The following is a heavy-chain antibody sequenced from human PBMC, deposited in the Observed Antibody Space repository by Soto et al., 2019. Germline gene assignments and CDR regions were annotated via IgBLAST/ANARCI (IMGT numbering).Heavy chain of an antibody. J-gene: IGHJ3*02. CDR2: IYYSGST. D-gene: IGHD3-3*01. V-gene: IGHV4-31*03. CDR3: ARGPTYYDFWSGYYSRGTDAFHI. Sequence: QSGRCTVSVGSIGSGGYDWSWIRQHPGKGLEWIGYIYYSGSTYYNPSLKSRVTISVDTSKNQFSLKLSSVTAADTAVYYCARGPTYYDFWSGYYSRGTDAFHIWGQGTMVPVSS. CDR1: VGSIGSGGYD.